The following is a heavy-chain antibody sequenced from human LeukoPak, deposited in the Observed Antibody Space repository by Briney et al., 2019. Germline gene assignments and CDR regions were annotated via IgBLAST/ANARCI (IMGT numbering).Heavy chain of an antibody. CDR1: GYSISSGYY. Sequence: SETLSLTCTVSGYSISSGYYWGWIRQPPGKGLEWIGSIYHSGSTYYNPSLKSRVTISVDTSKNQFSLKLSSVTAADTAVYYCARWDAFDIWGQGTMVTVSS. J-gene: IGHJ3*02. CDR3: ARWDAFDI. V-gene: IGHV4-38-2*02. CDR2: IYHSGST.